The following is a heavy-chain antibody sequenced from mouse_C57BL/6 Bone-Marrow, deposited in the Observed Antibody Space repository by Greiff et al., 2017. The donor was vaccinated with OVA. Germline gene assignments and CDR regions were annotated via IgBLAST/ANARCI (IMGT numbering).Heavy chain of an antibody. CDR3: ARMGDYPFDY. CDR1: GYTFTSYW. V-gene: IGHV1-61*01. J-gene: IGHJ2*01. Sequence: VQLQQPGAELVRPGSSVKLSCKASGYTFTSYWMDWVKQRPGQGLEWIGNIYPSDSETHYNQKFKDKATLTVDKSSSTAYMQLSSLTSEDSAVYYCARMGDYPFDYWGQGTTLTVSS. D-gene: IGHD2-4*01. CDR2: IYPSDSET.